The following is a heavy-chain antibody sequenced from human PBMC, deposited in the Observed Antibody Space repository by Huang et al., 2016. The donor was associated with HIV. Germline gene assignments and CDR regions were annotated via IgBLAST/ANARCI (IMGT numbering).Heavy chain of an antibody. V-gene: IGHV1-2*06. CDR2: IDPTSGAI. Sequence: QVQLVQSGAEGKRPGASVKVSCKASGYSFTGHFIHWVQKAPGQGLERMGRIDPTSGAINWASRFQGRVSMTRDKSSGTAYMELSGLRSDDTAVFFCAREAWASGVAHYFDYWGPGTLVTVSS. CDR3: AREAWASGVAHYFDY. CDR1: GYSFTGHF. J-gene: IGHJ4*02. D-gene: IGHD3-10*01.